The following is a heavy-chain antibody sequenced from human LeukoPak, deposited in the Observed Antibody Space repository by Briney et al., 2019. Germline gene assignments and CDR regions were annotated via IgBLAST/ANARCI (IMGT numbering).Heavy chain of an antibody. V-gene: IGHV3-21*01. CDR2: INSSGNYI. CDR3: ARDHLDPSFASYSSSSGTFDY. D-gene: IGHD6-6*01. Sequence: GGSLRLSCEASGFTFSDYSMNWVRQAPGKGLEWVSSINSSGNYIYDADSVKGRFTVSRDNAKNSLYLQMNSLRAEDTAIYYCARDHLDPSFASYSSSSGTFDYWGQGTLVTVSS. CDR1: GFTFSDYS. J-gene: IGHJ4*02.